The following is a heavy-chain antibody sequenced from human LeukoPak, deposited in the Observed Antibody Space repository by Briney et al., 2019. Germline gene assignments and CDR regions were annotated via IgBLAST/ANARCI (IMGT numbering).Heavy chain of an antibody. CDR3: ARVIMVRGVIGVPYGMDV. D-gene: IGHD3-10*01. CDR2: INPNSGNT. V-gene: IGHV1-8*01. Sequence: ASVKVSCKASGYTFTSYDINWVRQATGQGLEWMGWINPNSGNTGYAQKFQGRVTMTRNTSISTAYMELRSPRSDDTAVYYCARVIMVRGVIGVPYGMDVWGQGTTVTVSS. CDR1: GYTFTSYD. J-gene: IGHJ6*02.